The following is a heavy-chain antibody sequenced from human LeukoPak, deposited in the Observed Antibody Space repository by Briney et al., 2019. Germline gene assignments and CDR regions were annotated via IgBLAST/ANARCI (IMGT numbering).Heavy chain of an antibody. J-gene: IGHJ6*03. Sequence: GGSLRLSCAASGFTFSSYWMSWVRQAPGKGLEWVANIKQDGSEKYYVDSVKGRFTISRDNAKNSLYLQMNSLRAEDTAVYYCARIGSSRGLGWYYYYYMDVWGKGTTVTVSS. CDR2: IKQDGSEK. CDR1: GFTFSSYW. V-gene: IGHV3-7*01. D-gene: IGHD2-21*01. CDR3: ARIGSSRGLGWYYYYYMDV.